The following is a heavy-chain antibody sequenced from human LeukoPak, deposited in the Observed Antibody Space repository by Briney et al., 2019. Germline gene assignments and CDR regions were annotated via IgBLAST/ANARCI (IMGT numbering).Heavy chain of an antibody. Sequence: GGSLRLSCAASGFTFSSYAMSWVRQALGKGLEWVSGISGSGDNTYYADSVKGRFTISRDNSKNTLYVQVNSLGTEDTAAYYCAKGSYYDSSGSFYFDYWGQGTLVTVSS. J-gene: IGHJ4*02. CDR1: GFTFSSYA. CDR3: AKGSYYDSSGSFYFDY. CDR2: ISGSGDNT. D-gene: IGHD3-22*01. V-gene: IGHV3-23*01.